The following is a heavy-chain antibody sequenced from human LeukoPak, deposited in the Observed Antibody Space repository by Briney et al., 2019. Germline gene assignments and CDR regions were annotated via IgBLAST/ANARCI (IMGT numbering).Heavy chain of an antibody. CDR3: TRTYGSGSYSPY. V-gene: IGHV3-21*01. CDR2: ITSSSTYI. D-gene: IGHD3-10*01. Sequence: PGGSLRLSCAASGFTFSSYSMDWVRQAPGKGLEWVSSITSSSTYICYADSVKGRFTVSRDNAKNSLYLQMNSLRAEDTALYYCTRTYGSGSYSPYWGQGTLVTVSS. CDR1: GFTFSSYS. J-gene: IGHJ4*02.